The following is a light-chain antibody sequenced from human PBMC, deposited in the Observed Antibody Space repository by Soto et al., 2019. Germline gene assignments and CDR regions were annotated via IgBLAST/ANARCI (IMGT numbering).Light chain of an antibody. Sequence: QAVVTQEPSLTVSPGGTVTLTCGSSTGAVTSGHFPYWFQQKPGQAPRTLIYDTSNKHSWTPARFSGSLLGGKAALTLSGAQPEDEAAYYCLLFYGDVRGVFGGGTKVTVL. CDR3: LLFYGDVRGV. V-gene: IGLV7-46*01. J-gene: IGLJ3*02. CDR2: DTS. CDR1: TGAVTSGHF.